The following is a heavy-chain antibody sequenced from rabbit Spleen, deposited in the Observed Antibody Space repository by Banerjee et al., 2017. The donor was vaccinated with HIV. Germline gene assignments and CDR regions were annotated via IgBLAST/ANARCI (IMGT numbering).Heavy chain of an antibody. CDR3: ARDSASSFSSYGMDL. D-gene: IGHD8-1*01. V-gene: IGHV1S40*01. CDR2: IDSGSGGFT. J-gene: IGHJ6*01. CDR1: GLDFSARYW. Sequence: QSLEESGGDLVKPGASLTLTCKASGLDFSARYWICWVRQAPGKGPEWIACIDSGSGGFTYFATWAKGRFTISKTSSTTVTLQMTSLTAADTATYFCARDSASSFSSYGMDLWGPGTLVTVS.